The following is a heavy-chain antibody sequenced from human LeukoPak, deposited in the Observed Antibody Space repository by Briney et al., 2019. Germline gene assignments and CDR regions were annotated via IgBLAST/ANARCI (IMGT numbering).Heavy chain of an antibody. D-gene: IGHD6-19*01. CDR1: GGSIGTYY. Sequence: SETLSLTCTVFGGSIGTYYWSWIRQPPGKGLEWIGEINHSGSTNYNPSLKSRVTISVDTSKNQFSLKLSSVTAADTAVYYCARDSRSGWGNWFDPWGQGTLVTVSS. J-gene: IGHJ5*02. CDR2: INHSGST. CDR3: ARDSRSGWGNWFDP. V-gene: IGHV4-34*01.